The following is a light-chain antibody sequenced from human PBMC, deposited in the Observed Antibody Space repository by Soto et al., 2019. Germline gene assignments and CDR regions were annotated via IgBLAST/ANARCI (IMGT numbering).Light chain of an antibody. CDR3: QKYVTSPRT. Sequence: LLTQSPDTLSLSAGDTAALSCGATQSLRATYVAWYQQRTGQAPRILIYGASFRATGIPDRFSGRGSGTDLTLSISRLEPEDFAVYYCQKYVTSPRTFGQGTKVDIK. V-gene: IGKV3-20*01. CDR1: QSLRATY. CDR2: GAS. J-gene: IGKJ1*01.